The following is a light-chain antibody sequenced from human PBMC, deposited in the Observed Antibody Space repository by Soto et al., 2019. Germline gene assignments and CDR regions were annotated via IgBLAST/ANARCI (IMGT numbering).Light chain of an antibody. Sequence: DIVVTQSPATLSASPGERVTLSCRASQFVSSRLAWYQRRPGQVPRLLIYDTSTRAPGISARFSGSGSGTEFTLTISSLQAEDFAVYYCQEYIRWPPGMFGPGTTVDIK. CDR2: DTS. J-gene: IGKJ1*01. CDR1: QFVSSR. V-gene: IGKV3-15*01. CDR3: QEYIRWPPGM.